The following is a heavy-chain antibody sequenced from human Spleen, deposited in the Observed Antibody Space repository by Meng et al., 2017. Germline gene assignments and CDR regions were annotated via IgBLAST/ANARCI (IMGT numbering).Heavy chain of an antibody. V-gene: IGHV4-61*01. Sequence: VQLQESGPGLVGPSETLSLTCTVSGGSVSSGSYYWSWIRQPPGKGLEWIGYIYYSGHTNYNPSLKSRVTISVDTSKNQFSLKLSSVTAADTAVYYCARAIATSNYHNWGQGTLVTVSS. D-gene: IGHD3-9*01. CDR2: IYYSGHT. CDR1: GGSVSSGSYY. CDR3: ARAIATSNYHN. J-gene: IGHJ4*02.